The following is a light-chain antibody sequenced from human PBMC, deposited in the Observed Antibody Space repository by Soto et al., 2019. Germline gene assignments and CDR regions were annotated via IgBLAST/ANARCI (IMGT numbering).Light chain of an antibody. Sequence: EIVLTQSPGTLSLSPGERATLSCRASQSVSSSFLAWYQLKPGQAPRLLIYGASSRATGIPDRFSGSGSETHFTLTISRLEPEDFAVYYCQQYGSSPPYPFGQGTKLEIK. J-gene: IGKJ2*01. CDR2: GAS. V-gene: IGKV3-20*01. CDR1: QSVSSSF. CDR3: QQYGSSPPYP.